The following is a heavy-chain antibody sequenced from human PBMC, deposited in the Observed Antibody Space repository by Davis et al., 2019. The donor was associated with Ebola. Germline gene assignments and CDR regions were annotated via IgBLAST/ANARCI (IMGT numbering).Heavy chain of an antibody. CDR3: AREGGTAFDI. V-gene: IGHV3-30*04. D-gene: IGHD1-1*01. Sequence: PGGSPRLSCVASGFTFSSYAMHWVRQAPGKGLEWVAFVSYNGRDTYHADSVKGRFTISRDNSKNTLYLQMNSLRVEDTAIYYCAREGGTAFDIWGQGTMVTVSS. CDR2: VSYNGRDT. J-gene: IGHJ3*02. CDR1: GFTFSSYA.